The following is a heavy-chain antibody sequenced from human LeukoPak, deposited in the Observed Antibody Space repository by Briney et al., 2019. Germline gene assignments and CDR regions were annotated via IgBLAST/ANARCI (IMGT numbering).Heavy chain of an antibody. CDR2: ISPDGNSA. Sequence: GGSLRLSCAASGFTFNRYWMHWVRQAPGKGLVWVSRISPDGNSATYADSVKGRFTISRDNAKNTLYLQMNSLRAEDSAVYYCVSLDGVYYYHMDVWGQGTTVIVSS. CDR3: VSLDGVYYYHMDV. V-gene: IGHV3-74*03. J-gene: IGHJ6*02. D-gene: IGHD3/OR15-3a*01. CDR1: GFTFNRYW.